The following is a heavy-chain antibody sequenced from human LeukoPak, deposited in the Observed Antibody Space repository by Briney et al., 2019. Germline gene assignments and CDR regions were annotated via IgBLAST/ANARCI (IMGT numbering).Heavy chain of an antibody. CDR3: ARDLGIAAAGRRYFDY. J-gene: IGHJ4*02. CDR2: ISSSSSYI. CDR1: GFTFSSYS. Sequence: GGSLRLSCAASGFTFSSYSMNWVRQAPGKGLEWVSSISSSSSYIYYADPVKGRFTISRDNAKNSLHLQMNSLRAEDTAVYYCARDLGIAAAGRRYFDYWGQGTLVTVSS. V-gene: IGHV3-21*01. D-gene: IGHD6-13*01.